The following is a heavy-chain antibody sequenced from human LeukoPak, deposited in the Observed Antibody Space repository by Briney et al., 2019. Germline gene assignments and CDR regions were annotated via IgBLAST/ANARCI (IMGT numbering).Heavy chain of an antibody. CDR3: ARRTYCGGDCYSFDY. Sequence: PSETLSLTCTVSVGSISSYYWSWIRQPPGMGLEWIGYIYYSGSTNYNPSLKSRVTISVDTSKNQFSLNLSSVTAADTAVYYRARRTYCGGDCYSFDYWGQGMLVTVSS. J-gene: IGHJ4*02. V-gene: IGHV4-59*08. CDR2: IYYSGST. CDR1: VGSISSYY. D-gene: IGHD2-21*02.